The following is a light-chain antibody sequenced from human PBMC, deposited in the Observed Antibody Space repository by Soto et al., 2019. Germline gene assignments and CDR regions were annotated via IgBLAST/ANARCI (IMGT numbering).Light chain of an antibody. Sequence: EIVMTQSPATLSVSPGERATLSCRASQSVNIYLAWYQQKPGQAPRLLIFGVSSRATGIPARFSGSGSGTEFNLTISSLQSEDFAVYFCQQYDDWLRLTFGGGTKVEIK. CDR1: QSVNIY. CDR2: GVS. V-gene: IGKV3D-15*01. J-gene: IGKJ4*01. CDR3: QQYDDWLRLT.